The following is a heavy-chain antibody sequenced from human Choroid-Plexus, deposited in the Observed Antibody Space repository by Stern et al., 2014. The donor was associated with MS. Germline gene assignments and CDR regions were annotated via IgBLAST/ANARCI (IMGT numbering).Heavy chain of an antibody. J-gene: IGHJ1*01. V-gene: IGHV3-30-3*01. CDR2: ISHDGSSQ. Sequence: VQLEESGGGVVQPGKSLRLSCAASGFTFKNYPMHWVRQAPGKGLEWVAGISHDGSSQYYADSVKGRFTISRDNSKNTLYVQTDSLRADDTAIYYCVRGPGERNSAEYFPHWGQGALVTVSS. CDR1: GFTFKNYP. CDR3: VRGPGERNSAEYFPH. D-gene: IGHD1/OR15-1a*01.